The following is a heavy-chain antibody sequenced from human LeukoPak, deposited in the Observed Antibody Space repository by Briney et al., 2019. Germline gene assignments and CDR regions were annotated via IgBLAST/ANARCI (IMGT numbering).Heavy chain of an antibody. CDR2: ISYEGGTQ. CDR3: AKGYSFDY. CDR1: GVTLSPYG. J-gene: IGHJ4*02. V-gene: IGHV3-30*18. D-gene: IGHD1-14*01. Sequence: PGGSLRLSCAASGVTLSPYGMHWVRQAPGKGLEWVAVISYEGGTQHYADSVKGRFIISRDNPRNTLYLQMNILRTEDTAVYYCAKGYSFDYWGQGTLVTVSS.